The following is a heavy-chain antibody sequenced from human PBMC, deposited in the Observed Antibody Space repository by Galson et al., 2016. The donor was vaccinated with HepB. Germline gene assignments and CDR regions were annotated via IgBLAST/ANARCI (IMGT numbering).Heavy chain of an antibody. CDR3: ARDRRHNYAFFDS. Sequence: SLRLSCAASGFSFSSYNMDWVRRAPGKGLEWVSYISRTGETFYYADSVKGRFTISRDNAKNLLYLQMNSLRDEDTAVYYCARDRRHNYAFFDSWGQGTPITVSS. J-gene: IGHJ4*02. D-gene: IGHD3-16*01. CDR2: ISRTGETF. CDR1: GFSFSSYN. V-gene: IGHV3-48*02.